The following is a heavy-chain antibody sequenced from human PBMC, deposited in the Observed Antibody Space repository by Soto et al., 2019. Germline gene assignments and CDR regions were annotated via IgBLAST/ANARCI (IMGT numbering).Heavy chain of an antibody. D-gene: IGHD2-15*01. V-gene: IGHV1-8*01. CDR3: ARGPSQHGGHYYYYMDV. J-gene: IGHJ6*03. CDR1: GYTFTSYE. CDR2: MNPNSGYT. Sequence: ASVKVSCKASGYTFTSYEINWVRQATGQGLEWMGWMNPNSGYTGYARKFQGRVTMTRNTSINTAYLELNSLRSEDTAVYYCARGPSQHGGHYYYYMDVWGKGTTVTVSS.